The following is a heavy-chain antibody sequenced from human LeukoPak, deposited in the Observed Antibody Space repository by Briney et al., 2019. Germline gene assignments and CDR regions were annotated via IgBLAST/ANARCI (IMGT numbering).Heavy chain of an antibody. V-gene: IGHV3-23*01. CDR3: AKGAYDYIEIAYFDY. CDR2: IIGSSGTT. Sequence: GGSLRLSCVASGFSFKNYAMNWVRQAPGKGLEWVSLIIGSSGTTVYADSVKGRFNISRDKSKSTLYLQMNSLRAEDTAVYYCAKGAYDYIEIAYFDYWGQGSLVSVSS. D-gene: IGHD5-12*01. CDR1: GFSFKNYA. J-gene: IGHJ4*02.